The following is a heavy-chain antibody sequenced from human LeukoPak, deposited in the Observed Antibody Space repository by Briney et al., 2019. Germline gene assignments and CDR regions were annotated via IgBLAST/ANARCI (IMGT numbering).Heavy chain of an antibody. CDR3: ARDQGYADYGDRYYYGMDV. V-gene: IGHV3-48*02. CDR2: ISSSSSTI. J-gene: IGHJ6*02. CDR1: GFTFSSYS. Sequence: GGSLRLSCAASGFTFSSYSMNWVRQAPGKGMEWVSYISSSSSTIYYADSVKGRFTISRDNAKNSLYRQMNSLRDEDTAVYYCARDQGYADYGDRYYYGMDVWGQGTTVTVSS. D-gene: IGHD4-17*01.